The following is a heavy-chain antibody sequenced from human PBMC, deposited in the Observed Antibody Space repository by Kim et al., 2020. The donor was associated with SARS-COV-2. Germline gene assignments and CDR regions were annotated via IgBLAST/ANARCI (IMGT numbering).Heavy chain of an antibody. CDR3: ARDQGRITMVRGVLGWFDP. Sequence: SVKVSCKASGGTFSSYAISWVRQAPGQGLEWMGGIIPIFGTANYAQKFQGRVTITADESTSTAYMELSSLRSEDTAVYYCARDQGRITMVRGVLGWFDPWGQGTLVTVSS. CDR2: IIPIFGTA. D-gene: IGHD3-10*01. CDR1: GGTFSSYA. V-gene: IGHV1-69*13. J-gene: IGHJ5*02.